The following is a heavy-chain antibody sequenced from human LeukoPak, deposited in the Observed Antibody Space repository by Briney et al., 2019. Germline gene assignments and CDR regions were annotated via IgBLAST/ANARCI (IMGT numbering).Heavy chain of an antibody. Sequence: HSGGSLRLSCAASGFTFTNYAIHWVRQAPGKGLEYISTISGNGGTTYYANSVRGRFTISRDNSKNTVYLQMGSLRVEDMAVYYCARVTGSRGDYPPDYWGQGTLVTVSS. D-gene: IGHD4-17*01. V-gene: IGHV3-64*01. CDR1: GFTFTNYA. J-gene: IGHJ4*02. CDR3: ARVTGSRGDYPPDY. CDR2: ISGNGGTT.